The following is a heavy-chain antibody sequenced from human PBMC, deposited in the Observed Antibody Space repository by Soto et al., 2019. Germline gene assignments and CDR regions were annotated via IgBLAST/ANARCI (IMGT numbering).Heavy chain of an antibody. V-gene: IGHV1-46*01. CDR1: GYTFTSYY. CDR3: ARDRGKAARGKYYYGMDV. CDR2: INPSGGST. J-gene: IGHJ6*02. D-gene: IGHD6-6*01. Sequence: ASVKVSCKASGYTFTSYYMHCVRQAPGQGLEWMGIINPSGGSTSYAQKFQGRVTMTRDTSTSTVYMELSSLRSEDTAVYYCARDRGKAARGKYYYGMDVWGQGTTVTVSS.